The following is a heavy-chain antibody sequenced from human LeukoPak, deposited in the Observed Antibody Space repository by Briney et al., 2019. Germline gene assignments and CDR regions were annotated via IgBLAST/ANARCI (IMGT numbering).Heavy chain of an antibody. CDR1: GFTFNTYS. CDR3: ARGPYGDYVDALDY. CDR2: ISDSSGTI. D-gene: IGHD4-17*01. J-gene: IGHJ4*02. V-gene: IGHV3-48*01. Sequence: GGSLRLSCAASGFTFNTYSMNWVRQAPGKGLEWISYISDSSGTIYYADSVKGRFTISRDNGKNSLYLQMNSLRAEDTAVYYCARGPYGDYVDALDYWGQGTLVIVSS.